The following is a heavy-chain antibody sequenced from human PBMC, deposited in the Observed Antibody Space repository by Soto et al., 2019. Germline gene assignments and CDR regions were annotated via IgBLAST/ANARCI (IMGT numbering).Heavy chain of an antibody. J-gene: IGHJ3*02. V-gene: IGHV6-1*01. D-gene: IGHD1-20*01. CDR3: VRGTRYTFDI. CDR1: GDSVSGNSAAA. CDR2: TYYRSKWYN. Sequence: SHTLSLTCAISGDSVSGNSAAAWNWIRQSPSKGLEWLGRTYYRSKWYNDYALSVKSRITINPDTSKNQFSLQLKSVTPEDAAVYYCVRGTRYTFDIWGQGTMVTVSS.